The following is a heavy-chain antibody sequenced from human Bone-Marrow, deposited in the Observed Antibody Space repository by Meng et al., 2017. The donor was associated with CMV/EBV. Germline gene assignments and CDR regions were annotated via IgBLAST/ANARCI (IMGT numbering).Heavy chain of an antibody. D-gene: IGHD2-15*01. Sequence: GESLKISCAASGFTFSSYTMNWVRQAPGKGLEWVSSISSGSTSIYYTDSVRGRFAISRDNAKNSLYLQMNSLRAEDTAVYYCARDKRIPRKGYYYYYYGMDVWGQGTTVTVSS. V-gene: IGHV3-21*01. CDR3: ARDKRIPRKGYYYYYYGMDV. J-gene: IGHJ6*02. CDR2: ISSGSTSI. CDR1: GFTFSSYT.